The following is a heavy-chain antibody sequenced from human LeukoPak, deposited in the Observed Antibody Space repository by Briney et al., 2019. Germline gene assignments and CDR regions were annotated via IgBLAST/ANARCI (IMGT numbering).Heavy chain of an antibody. Sequence: PAETLSLTCAVYGGSFSGYYWSWIRQPPGKVLEWIGEINHSGSTNYNPSLKSRVTISVDTSKNQFSLKLRSVTAAGTAVYYCARDPTVVTPEAVDIWGQGTKVTVSP. J-gene: IGHJ3*02. CDR3: ARDPTVVTPEAVDI. V-gene: IGHV4-34*01. D-gene: IGHD4-23*01. CDR1: GGSFSGYY. CDR2: INHSGST.